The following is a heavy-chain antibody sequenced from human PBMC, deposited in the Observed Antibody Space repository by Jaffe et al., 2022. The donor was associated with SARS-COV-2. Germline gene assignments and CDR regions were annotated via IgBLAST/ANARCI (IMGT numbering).Heavy chain of an antibody. CDR2: IYYSGST. D-gene: IGHD3-16*01. V-gene: IGHV4-31*03. CDR3: ARGGLGGEEEPDAFDI. CDR1: GGSISSGGYY. Sequence: QVQLQESGPGLVKPSQTLSLTCTVSGGSISSGGYYWSWIRQHPGKGLEWIGYIYYSGSTYYNPSLKSRVTISVDTSKNQFSLKLSSVTAADTAVYYCARGGLGGEEEPDAFDIWGQGTMVTVSS. J-gene: IGHJ3*02.